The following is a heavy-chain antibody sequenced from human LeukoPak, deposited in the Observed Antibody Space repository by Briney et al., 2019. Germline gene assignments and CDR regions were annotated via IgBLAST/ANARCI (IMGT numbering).Heavy chain of an antibody. V-gene: IGHV3-74*01. D-gene: IGHD1-14*01. J-gene: IGHJ4*02. CDR1: GFTLSSYW. CDR3: ARVLGLVRATEPPGY. CDR2: INSDGSST. Sequence: PGGSLRLSCAASGFTLSSYWMHWVRQAPGKGLVWVSRINSDGSSTSYADSVKGRFTISRDNAKNTLCLQMNSLRAEDTAVYYCARVLGLVRATEPPGYWGQGTLVTVSS.